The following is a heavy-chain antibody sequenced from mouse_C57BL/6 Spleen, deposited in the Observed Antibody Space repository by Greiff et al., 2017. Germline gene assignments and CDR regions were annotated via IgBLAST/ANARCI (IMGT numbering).Heavy chain of an antibody. CDR1: GFTFSSYA. J-gene: IGHJ3*01. D-gene: IGHD1-1*01. Sequence: EVNVVESGEGLVKPGGSLKLSCAASGFTFSSYAMSWVRQTPGKRLEWVAYISSGGDYIYYADTVKGRFTISRDNARNTLYLQMSSLKSEDTAMYYCTRDYYGSSYWFAYWGQGTLVTVSA. CDR3: TRDYYGSSYWFAY. CDR2: ISSGGDYI. V-gene: IGHV5-9-1*02.